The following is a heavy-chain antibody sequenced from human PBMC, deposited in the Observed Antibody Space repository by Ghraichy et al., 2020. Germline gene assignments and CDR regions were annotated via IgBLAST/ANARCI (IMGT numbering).Heavy chain of an antibody. V-gene: IGHV3-23*01. Sequence: GSLNISCEASGFTFKYYAMTWVRQAPGKGLEWVSTINGRGFDTHYADSVKGRFTISRDNSKNSLYLQLNSLRADDTALYFCAKEGLWFGGNWFDPWGQGTLVIVSS. D-gene: IGHD3-10*01. CDR2: INGRGFDT. J-gene: IGHJ5*02. CDR3: AKEGLWFGGNWFDP. CDR1: GFTFKYYA.